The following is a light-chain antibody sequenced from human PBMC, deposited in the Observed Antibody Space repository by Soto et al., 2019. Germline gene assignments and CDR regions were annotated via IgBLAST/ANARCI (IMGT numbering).Light chain of an antibody. Sequence: QSVLTQPASVSGSPGQSIAISCTGTSSDVGGYNYVSWYQQHPGKAPKLMIYDVSHRPSGVSDRFSGSKSGNTASLTISGLQAEDEADYYCISYTSSSTYAVGTGTK. CDR3: ISYTSSSTYA. CDR2: DVS. J-gene: IGLJ1*01. CDR1: SSDVGGYNY. V-gene: IGLV2-14*01.